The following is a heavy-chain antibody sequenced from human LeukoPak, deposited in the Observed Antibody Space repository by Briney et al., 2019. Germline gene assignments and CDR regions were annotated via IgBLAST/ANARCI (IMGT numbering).Heavy chain of an antibody. J-gene: IGHJ6*03. CDR3: ARVVYSSSSRTYEYYYYMDV. CDR1: GGTFSSYA. Sequence: SVKVSCKASGGTFSSYAISWVRQAPGQGLEWMGGIIPIFGSANYAQKFQGRVTITTDESTSTAYMELSSLRSEDTAVYYCARVVYSSSSRTYEYYYYMDVWGKGTTVTVSS. CDR2: IIPIFGSA. D-gene: IGHD6-6*01. V-gene: IGHV1-69*05.